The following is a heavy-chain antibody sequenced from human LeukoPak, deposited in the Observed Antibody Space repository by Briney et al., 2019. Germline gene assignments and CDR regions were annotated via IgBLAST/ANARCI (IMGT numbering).Heavy chain of an antibody. D-gene: IGHD6-25*01. V-gene: IGHV3-30-3*01. CDR2: ISYDGSNK. Sequence: GRSLRLSCAASGFTFSSYAMHWVRQAPGKGLEWVAVISYDGSNKYYADSVKGRFTISRDNSKNTLYLQMNSLRAEDTAVYYCARVVGSSENYWGQGTLVTVSS. CDR3: ARVVGSSENY. J-gene: IGHJ4*02. CDR1: GFTFSSYA.